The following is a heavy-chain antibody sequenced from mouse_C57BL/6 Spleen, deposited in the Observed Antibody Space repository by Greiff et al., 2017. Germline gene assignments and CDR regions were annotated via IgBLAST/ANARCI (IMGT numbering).Heavy chain of an antibody. CDR2: ISDGGSYT. V-gene: IGHV5-4*01. D-gene: IGHD2-3*01. CDR1: GFTFSSYA. CDR3: ARDDGYYHYYAMDY. J-gene: IGHJ4*01. Sequence: EVQVVESGGGLVKPGGSLKLSCAASGFTFSSYAMSWVRQTPEKRLEWVATISDGGSYTYYPDNVKGRFTISRDNAKNNLYLQMSHLKSEDTAMYYCARDDGYYHYYAMDYWGKGTSVTVSS.